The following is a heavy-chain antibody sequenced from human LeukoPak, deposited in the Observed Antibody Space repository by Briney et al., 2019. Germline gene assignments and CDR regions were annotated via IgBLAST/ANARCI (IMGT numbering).Heavy chain of an antibody. D-gene: IGHD2-15*01. CDR3: ANTGLGYCSGGSCYFGGPFDY. CDR2: ISGSGGST. V-gene: IGHV3-23*01. J-gene: IGHJ4*02. Sequence: GGSLRLSCAASGFTFSSYAMSWVRQAPGKGLEWVSAISGSGGSTYYADSVKGRFTISRDNSKNTLYLQMNSLRAEDTAVYYCANTGLGYCSGGSCYFGGPFDYWGQGTLVTVSS. CDR1: GFTFSSYA.